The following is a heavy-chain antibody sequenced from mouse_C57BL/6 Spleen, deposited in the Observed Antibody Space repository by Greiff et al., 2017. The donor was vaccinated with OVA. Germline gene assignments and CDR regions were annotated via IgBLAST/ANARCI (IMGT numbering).Heavy chain of an antibody. Sequence: QVQLQQPGAELVRPGTSVKLSCKASGYTFTSYWMHWVKQRPGQGLEWIGVIDPSDSYTNYNQKFKGKATLTVDTSSSTAYMQLSSLTSADSAVYYCASMVTRAWFAYWGQGTLVTVSA. CDR1: GYTFTSYW. D-gene: IGHD2-2*01. V-gene: IGHV1-59*01. CDR2: IDPSDSYT. CDR3: ASMVTRAWFAY. J-gene: IGHJ3*01.